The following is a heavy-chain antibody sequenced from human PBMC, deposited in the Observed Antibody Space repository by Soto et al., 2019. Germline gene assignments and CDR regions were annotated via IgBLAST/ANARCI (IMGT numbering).Heavy chain of an antibody. Sequence: SEALSLTCAVYGGSFSGYYWSWIRQPPGKRLEWIGEINHSGSTNYNPSLKSRVTISVDTSKNQFSLKLSSVTAADTAVYYCARGRGSSWPRGSYYFDYWGQGTLVT. V-gene: IGHV4-34*01. CDR1: GGSFSGYY. J-gene: IGHJ4*02. D-gene: IGHD6-13*01. CDR2: INHSGST. CDR3: ARGRGSSWPRGSYYFDY.